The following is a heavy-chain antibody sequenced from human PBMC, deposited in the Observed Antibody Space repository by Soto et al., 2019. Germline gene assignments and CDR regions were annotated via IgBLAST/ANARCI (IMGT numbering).Heavy chain of an antibody. CDR3: ASHQRGFLEWFYAYGMDV. CDR1: GGSFSGYY. V-gene: IGHV4-34*01. D-gene: IGHD3-3*01. CDR2: INHSGST. J-gene: IGHJ6*02. Sequence: PSETLSLTCAVYGGSFSGYYWSWTRQPPGKGLEWIGEINHSGSTNYNPSLKSRVTISVDTSKNQFSLKLSSVTAADTAVYYCASHQRGFLEWFYAYGMDVWGQGTTVTVYS.